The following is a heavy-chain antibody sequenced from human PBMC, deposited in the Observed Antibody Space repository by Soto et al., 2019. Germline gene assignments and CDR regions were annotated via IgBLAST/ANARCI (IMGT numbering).Heavy chain of an antibody. V-gene: IGHV4-34*01. Sequence: SETLSLTCAVYGGSFSGYFWNWIRQPPGKGLEWIGEINHSGSTNYNPSLKSRVTISVDTSKNQFSLKLSSVTAADTAVYYCARDGYTVTPNYYYGMDVWGQGTTVTVS. D-gene: IGHD4-4*01. CDR2: INHSGST. J-gene: IGHJ6*02. CDR1: GGSFSGYF. CDR3: ARDGYTVTPNYYYGMDV.